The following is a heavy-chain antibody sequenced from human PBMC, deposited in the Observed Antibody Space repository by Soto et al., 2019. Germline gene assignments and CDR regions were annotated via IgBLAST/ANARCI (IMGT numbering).Heavy chain of an antibody. CDR2: ISHSGDIT. V-gene: IGHV3-23*01. D-gene: IGHD3-10*01. CDR3: ATDVVDLWLVFEY. Sequence: PRGSLRLSCAASGFTFTNSAMNWVRQVPGKGLEWVSAISHSGDITYYADSVKGRFTISRDNSKNTLFLQMNSLRAEDTAMYYCATDVVDLWLVFEYWGQRTLVTVSS. CDR1: GFTFTNSA. J-gene: IGHJ4*02.